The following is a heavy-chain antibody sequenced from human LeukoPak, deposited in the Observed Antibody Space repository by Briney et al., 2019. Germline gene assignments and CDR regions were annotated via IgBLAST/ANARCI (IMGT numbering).Heavy chain of an antibody. CDR2: ISAIDSTT. J-gene: IGHJ5*02. V-gene: IGHV3-48*03. CDR1: GFTFSNYE. CDR3: ARGLASSNWPHWFDP. Sequence: GGSLRLSCAASGFTFSNYEMNWVRQAPGKGLGWVSYISAIDSTTYYADSVKGRLTISTDNAKNSLYLQMNRLRVEDTAVYHCARGLASSNWPHWFDPWGQGTLVSVSS. D-gene: IGHD6-13*01.